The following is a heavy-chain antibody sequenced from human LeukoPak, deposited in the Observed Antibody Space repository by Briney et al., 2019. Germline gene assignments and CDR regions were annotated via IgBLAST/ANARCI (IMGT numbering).Heavy chain of an antibody. CDR2: INPNSGGT. D-gene: IGHD3-16*01. CDR1: GYTFTGYY. J-gene: IGHJ3*02. CDR3: AREDYGASKVDI. Sequence: GASVKVSCKASGYTFTGYYIHWVRQAPGQGLEWMGWINPNSGGTKYAQKFQGRVTVTRDTSISTAYMELSRLRSDDTALYYCAREDYGASKVDIWGQGTMVTVSS. V-gene: IGHV1-2*02.